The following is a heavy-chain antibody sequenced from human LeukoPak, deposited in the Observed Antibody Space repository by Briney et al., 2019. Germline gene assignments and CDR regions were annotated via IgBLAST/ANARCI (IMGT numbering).Heavy chain of an antibody. Sequence: GESLKISCKGSGYSFSSYWIGWVRQMPGKGLEWMGIINPGDSYIRYGPSFQGQITISVDKSIKTACLQWGSLKASDTAMYYCARHSSYCSATSCFPKEWGQGTLVTVSS. CDR1: GYSFSSYW. J-gene: IGHJ4*02. CDR2: INPGDSYI. D-gene: IGHD2-15*01. V-gene: IGHV5-51*01. CDR3: ARHSSYCSATSCFPKE.